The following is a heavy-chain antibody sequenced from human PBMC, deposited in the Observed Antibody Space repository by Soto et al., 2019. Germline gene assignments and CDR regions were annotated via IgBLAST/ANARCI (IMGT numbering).Heavy chain of an antibody. CDR2: IWFDGSDA. Sequence: GGSLRLSCAASGFAFSGCGLLWVRQAPGKGLEWVAFIWFDGSDALYSDSVKGRFSITRDNSKNTLFLQLNSLRGDDTAVYYCAREGYCSGGGCSGGMDVWGQGTTVTVSS. V-gene: IGHV3-33*01. J-gene: IGHJ6*02. D-gene: IGHD2-15*01. CDR1: GFAFSGCG. CDR3: AREGYCSGGGCSGGMDV.